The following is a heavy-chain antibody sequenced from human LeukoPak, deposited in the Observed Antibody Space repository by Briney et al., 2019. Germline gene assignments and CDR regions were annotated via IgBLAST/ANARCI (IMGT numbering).Heavy chain of an antibody. V-gene: IGHV3-30*18. CDR3: AKGLLSVTVPGVLLDYYYGMDV. CDR2: TSHDGSKN. D-gene: IGHD6-19*01. CDR1: GFTFSNYG. Sequence: PGGSLRLSCAASGFTFSNYGLHWVRQAPGKGLEWVAITSHDGSKNFYVDSVKGRFTISRDNSNNTLYLQMSSLRPEDTAVYYCAKGLLSVTVPGVLLDYYYGMDVWGQGTTVTVSS. J-gene: IGHJ6*02.